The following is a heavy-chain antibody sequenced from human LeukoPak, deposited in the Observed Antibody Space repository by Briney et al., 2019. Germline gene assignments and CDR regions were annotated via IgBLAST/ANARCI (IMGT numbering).Heavy chain of an antibody. D-gene: IGHD3-22*01. CDR2: ISYDGSNK. CDR1: GFTFSSYG. CDR3: AKDRFTTDPGAFDI. Sequence: GGSLRLSCAASGFTFSSYGMHWVRQAPGKGLEWVAVISYDGSNKYYADSVKGRFTISRDNSKNTLYLQMNSLRAEDTAVYYCAKDRFTTDPGAFDIWGQGTMVTVSS. V-gene: IGHV3-30*18. J-gene: IGHJ3*02.